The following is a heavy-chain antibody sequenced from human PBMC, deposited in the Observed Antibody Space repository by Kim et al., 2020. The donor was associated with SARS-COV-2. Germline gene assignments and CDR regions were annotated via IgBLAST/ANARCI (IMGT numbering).Heavy chain of an antibody. Sequence: SETLSLTCAVYGGSFSGYYWSWIRQPPGKGLEWIWEINHSGSTNYNPSLKSRVTISVDTSKNQFSLKLSSVTAADTAVYYCARLRYCTNGVCYTGSKWYFDLWGRGTLVTVSS. D-gene: IGHD2-8*01. CDR1: GGSFSGYY. V-gene: IGHV4-34*01. CDR3: ARLRYCTNGVCYTGSKWYFDL. J-gene: IGHJ2*01. CDR2: INHSGST.